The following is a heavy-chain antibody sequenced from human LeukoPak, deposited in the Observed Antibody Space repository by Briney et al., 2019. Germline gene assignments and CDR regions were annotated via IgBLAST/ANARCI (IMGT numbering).Heavy chain of an antibody. V-gene: IGHV3-7*03. J-gene: IGHJ6*03. D-gene: IGHD3-10*01. CDR1: GFTFSSYW. CDR3: AKAEMGLLWFGELDYYYMDV. Sequence: GGSLRLSCAASGFTFSSYWMGWVRQAPGKGLEWVANIKGDGSDKYYVDSVKGRFTISRDNSKNTLYLQMNSLRAEDTAVYYCAKAEMGLLWFGELDYYYMDVWGKGTTVTVSS. CDR2: IKGDGSDK.